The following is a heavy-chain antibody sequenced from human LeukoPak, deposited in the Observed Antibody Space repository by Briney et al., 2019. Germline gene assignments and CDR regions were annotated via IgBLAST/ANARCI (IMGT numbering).Heavy chain of an antibody. Sequence: SETLSLTCTVSGGSISSGDYYWSWIRQPPGKGLEWIGYIYYSGSTYYNPSLKSRVTISVDTSKNQFSLKLSSVTAADTAVYYCARGIHCSSTSCYGVWYFDLWGRGTLVTVSS. J-gene: IGHJ2*01. V-gene: IGHV4-30-4*08. D-gene: IGHD2-2*01. CDR1: GGSISSGDYY. CDR2: IYYSGST. CDR3: ARGIHCSSTSCYGVWYFDL.